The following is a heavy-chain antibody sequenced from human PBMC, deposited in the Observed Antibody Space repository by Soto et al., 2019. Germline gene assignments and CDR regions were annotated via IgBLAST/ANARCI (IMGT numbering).Heavy chain of an antibody. Sequence: SETLSLTCTVSGASMSTSYWSWIRQSSQKGLEWIGEIHHSGSTNYNPALQRRVTISVDTSKNQFSLKLSSVTAADTALYYCARRIRRESFDYWGQGTLVTVSS. CDR2: IHHSGST. CDR3: ARRIRRESFDY. J-gene: IGHJ4*02. CDR1: GASMSTSY. V-gene: IGHV4-59*12. D-gene: IGHD1-26*01.